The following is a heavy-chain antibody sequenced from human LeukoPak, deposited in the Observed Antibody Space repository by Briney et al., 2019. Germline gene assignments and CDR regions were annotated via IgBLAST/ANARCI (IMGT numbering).Heavy chain of an antibody. CDR3: AKSASGYSYGFMDYYYYMDV. D-gene: IGHD5-18*01. CDR1: GFTVSSNY. J-gene: IGHJ6*03. CDR2: IYSRGNT. V-gene: IGHV3-66*01. Sequence: GGSLRLSCAASGFTVSSNYMSWVRQAPGKGLEWVSVIYSRGNTYYADSVKGRFSISRDNSKNTLYLQMNSLRADDTAVYYCAKSASGYSYGFMDYYYYMDVWGKGTTVTISS.